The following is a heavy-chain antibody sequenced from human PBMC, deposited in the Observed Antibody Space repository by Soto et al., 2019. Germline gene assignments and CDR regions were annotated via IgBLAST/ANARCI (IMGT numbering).Heavy chain of an antibody. CDR1: GFTFSSYG. CDR2: IWYDGSNK. J-gene: IGHJ6*02. Sequence: GGSLRLSCAASGFTFSSYGMHWVRQAPGKGLEWVAVIWYDGSNKYYADSVKGRFTISRDNSKNTLYLQMNSLRAEDTAVYYCARAPEYSSSWSTYYYYYGVDVWGQGTTVTVSS. CDR3: ARAPEYSSSWSTYYYYYGVDV. D-gene: IGHD6-13*01. V-gene: IGHV3-33*01.